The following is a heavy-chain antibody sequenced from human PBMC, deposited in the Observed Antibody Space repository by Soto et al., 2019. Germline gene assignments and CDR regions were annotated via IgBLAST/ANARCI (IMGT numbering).Heavy chain of an antibody. V-gene: IGHV1-69*08. J-gene: IGHJ4*02. CDR2: IIPILGIA. CDR3: AREARGICSGGSCYSDY. CDR1: GGTFSSYT. Sequence: QVQLVQSGAEVKKPGSSVKVSCKASGGTFSSYTISWVRQAPGQGLEWMGRIIPILGIANYAQKFQGRVTITADQSTSTAYMELSSLRSEDTAVYYCAREARGICSGGSCYSDYWGQGTLVTVSS. D-gene: IGHD2-15*01.